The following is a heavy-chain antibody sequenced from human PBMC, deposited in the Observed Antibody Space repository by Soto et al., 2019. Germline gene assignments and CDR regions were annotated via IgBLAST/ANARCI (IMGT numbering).Heavy chain of an antibody. V-gene: IGHV3-11*06. D-gene: IGHD3-16*01. J-gene: IGHJ6*02. CDR2: SSSSGGYT. Sequence: QVQLVKSGGGLVEPGGSLRLSCAASGFSVGDNYMTWIRQAPGKGLEWLSYSSSSGGYTNYADSVKGRFTISRDNAKNSLYLQMDSLRAEDTAVYFCARSSGRRHVFTFDYGLDVWGQGTTVTVSS. CDR1: GFSVGDNY. CDR3: ARSSGRRHVFTFDYGLDV.